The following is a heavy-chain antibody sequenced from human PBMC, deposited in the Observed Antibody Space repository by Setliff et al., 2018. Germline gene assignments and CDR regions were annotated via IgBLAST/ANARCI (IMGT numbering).Heavy chain of an antibody. V-gene: IGHV4-4*08. D-gene: IGHD3-10*01. CDR1: GGSINNYY. CDR3: AKVTITKVYFYMDV. J-gene: IGHJ6*03. Sequence: LSLTCTVSGGSINNYYWSWIRKSPGKGLEWIGYIDTSGSTDYNPSLKSRVTISVDTSKNQLSLKLSSVTAADTAVYYCAKVTITKVYFYMDVWGKGTTVTVSS. CDR2: IDTSGST.